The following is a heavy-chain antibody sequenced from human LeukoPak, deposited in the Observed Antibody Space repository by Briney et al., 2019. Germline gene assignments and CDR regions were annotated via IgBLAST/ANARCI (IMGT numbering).Heavy chain of an antibody. D-gene: IGHD2-8*02. CDR2: IYHSGRS. V-gene: IGHV4-31*03. CDR3: ARDQVECTGGTCQSRVGFDF. Sequence: SETLSLTCTVSGDSISNGVKYWSWIRQHPGRGLEWIGNIYHSGRSYYNPSLKNRITMSVDTSKNQFSLNLSSVTAADTAVYYCARDQVECTGGTCQSRVGFDFWGQGTLVTVSS. CDR1: GDSISNGVKY. J-gene: IGHJ4*02.